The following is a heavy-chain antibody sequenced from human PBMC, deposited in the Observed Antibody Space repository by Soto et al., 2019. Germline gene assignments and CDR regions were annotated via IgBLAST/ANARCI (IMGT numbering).Heavy chain of an antibody. J-gene: IGHJ4*02. Sequence: PSETLSLTCTVSGGSISSYYWSWIRQPPGKGLEWIGYIYYNGITNYNPSLKSRVTISVDTSKNQVSLNLTSLTAADTATYYCARANWYSEYWGQGIPVTVSS. CDR1: GGSISSYY. CDR2: IYYNGIT. CDR3: ARANWYSEY. D-gene: IGHD7-27*01. V-gene: IGHV4-59*01.